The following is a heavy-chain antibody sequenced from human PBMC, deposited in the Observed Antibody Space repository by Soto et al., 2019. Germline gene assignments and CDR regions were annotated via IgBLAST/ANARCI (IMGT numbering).Heavy chain of an antibody. D-gene: IGHD3-10*01. CDR1: GFTFSSYA. Sequence: PGGSLRLSCAASGFTFSSYAMSWVRQAPGKGLEWVSSLSGSGGTTYYADSVKGRFIISRDNSKNTLYLLMNSLRAEDTALYYCAKQRADYGSGADTFYFDSWGQGALVTVSS. J-gene: IGHJ4*02. CDR2: LSGSGGTT. CDR3: AKQRADYGSGADTFYFDS. V-gene: IGHV3-23*01.